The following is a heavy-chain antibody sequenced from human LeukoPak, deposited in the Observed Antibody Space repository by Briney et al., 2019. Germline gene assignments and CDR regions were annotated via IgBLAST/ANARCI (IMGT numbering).Heavy chain of an antibody. Sequence: GGSLRLSCAASGFPFSSYGMHWLRQAPGKGLEWVGVIWYDGTNDYYADSVKGRFTISRDNSKNTLYLQMNSLRVEDTAVYYCAAPTVNWFDPWGQGTLVTVSS. CDR3: AAPTVNWFDP. V-gene: IGHV3-33*01. J-gene: IGHJ5*02. D-gene: IGHD4-17*01. CDR2: IWYDGTND. CDR1: GFPFSSYG.